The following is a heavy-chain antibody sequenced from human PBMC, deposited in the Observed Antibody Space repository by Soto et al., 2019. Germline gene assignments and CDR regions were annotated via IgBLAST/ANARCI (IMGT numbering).Heavy chain of an antibody. CDR2: IYGGDTT. D-gene: IGHD6-13*01. J-gene: IGHJ1*01. CDR3: ARDYEGIGAPGGLQD. CDR1: GFTVSNIY. V-gene: IGHV3-53*05. Sequence: GGSLRLSCAVSGFTVSNIYMSWVRQAPGKALECVSVIYGGDTTYYADSVKGRFTVSRDDSKNTLYLQMNTLRSEDTAVYYCARDYEGIGAPGGLQDWGQGTLVTVSS.